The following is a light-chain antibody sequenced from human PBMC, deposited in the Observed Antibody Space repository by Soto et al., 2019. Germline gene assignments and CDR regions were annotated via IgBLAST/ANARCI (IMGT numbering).Light chain of an antibody. J-gene: IGLJ2*01. CDR1: SGHSSYA. V-gene: IGLV4-69*01. Sequence: QPVLTQSPSASASLGASVKLTCTRSSGHSSYAIAWHQQQPEKGPRYLMKLNSDGSHSKGDRIPDRFSGSSAGAERYLTISSLQSEDESHDYCQTWGTGVFGGGTKLTVL. CDR3: QTWGTGV. CDR2: LNSDGSH.